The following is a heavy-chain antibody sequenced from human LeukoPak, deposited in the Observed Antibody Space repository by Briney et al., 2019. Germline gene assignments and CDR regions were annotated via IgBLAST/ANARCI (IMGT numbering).Heavy chain of an antibody. CDR2: INPNSCGT. V-gene: IGHV1-2*06. J-gene: IGHJ5*02. CDR3: ARDIVVVVAATQGGDWFDP. D-gene: IGHD2-15*01. Sequence: ASVKVSCKASGYTFTCYYMHWVRQAPGQGLEWMGRINPNSCGTNYAQKFQGRVTMTRDTSISTAYMALSRLRSDDTAVYYCARDIVVVVAATQGGDWFDPWGQGTLVTVSS. CDR1: GYTFTCYY.